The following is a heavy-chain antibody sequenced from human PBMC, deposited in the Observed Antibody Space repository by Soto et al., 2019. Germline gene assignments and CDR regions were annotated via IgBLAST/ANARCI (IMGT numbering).Heavy chain of an antibody. J-gene: IGHJ5*02. Sequence: SETLSLTCTVSGGSISSYYWSWIRQPPGKGLEWIGYIYYSGSTNYNPSLKSRVTISVDTSKNQFSLKLSSVTAADTAVYYCARSYDFWSGYYTGWFDPWGQGTLVTVYS. CDR3: ARSYDFWSGYYTGWFDP. CDR1: GGSISSYY. CDR2: IYYSGST. V-gene: IGHV4-59*01. D-gene: IGHD3-3*01.